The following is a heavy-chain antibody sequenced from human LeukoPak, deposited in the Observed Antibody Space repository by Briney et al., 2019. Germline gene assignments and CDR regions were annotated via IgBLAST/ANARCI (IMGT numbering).Heavy chain of an antibody. D-gene: IGHD3-22*01. V-gene: IGHV3-30*18. Sequence: GSLRLSFAASGFTFSFYGMHWVRQAPGKGLEWVALISHDGSSKYYADSVKGRFTISRDNSKNTLYLQVDSLRADDTAVYFCAKGLEKYFYDSSGYSDAFDIWGQGTLVSVSS. CDR3: AKGLEKYFYDSSGYSDAFDI. CDR2: ISHDGSSK. CDR1: GFTFSFYG. J-gene: IGHJ3*02.